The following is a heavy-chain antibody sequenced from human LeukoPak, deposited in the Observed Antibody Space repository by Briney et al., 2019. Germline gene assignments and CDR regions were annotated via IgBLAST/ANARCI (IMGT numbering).Heavy chain of an antibody. CDR2: IWYDGSNK. CDR1: GFTFSSYG. V-gene: IGHV3-33*01. J-gene: IGHJ4*02. CDR3: ARDMRYYEYYYGSGSYYPTALDY. D-gene: IGHD3-10*01. Sequence: PGGSLRLSCAASGFTFSSYGMHWVRQAPGKGLEWVAVIWYDGSNKYYADSVKGRFTISRDNSKNTLYLQMNSLRAEDTAVYYCARDMRYYEYYYGSGSYYPTALDYWGQGTLVTVSS.